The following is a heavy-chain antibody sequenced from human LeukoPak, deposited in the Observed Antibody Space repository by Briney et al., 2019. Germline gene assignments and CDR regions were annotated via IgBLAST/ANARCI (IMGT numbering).Heavy chain of an antibody. CDR1: GFAFSSYA. Sequence: PGGSLRLSCAASGFAFSSYAMSWVRQAPGKGLEWVAAICGGGGSTYYADSVKGLFTISRNNSKNTLYLQMNSLSSDDTAVYYCAKGDYSSTSCYPMDYWGQGTLVTVSS. CDR3: AKGDYSSTSCYPMDY. CDR2: ICGGGGST. J-gene: IGHJ4*02. D-gene: IGHD2-2*01. V-gene: IGHV3-23*01.